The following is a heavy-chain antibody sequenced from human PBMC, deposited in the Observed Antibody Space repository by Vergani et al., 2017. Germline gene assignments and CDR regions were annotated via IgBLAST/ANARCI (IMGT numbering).Heavy chain of an antibody. Sequence: QVQLQESGPGLVKPSETLSLTCAVYGGSFSGYYWSWIRQPPGKGLEWIGEINHSGSTNYNPSLKSRVTISVDTSKNQFSLKLSSVTAADTAVYYCARSKGSSWYRSMTGAFDIWGQGTMVTVSS. CDR3: ARSKGSSWYRSMTGAFDI. D-gene: IGHD6-13*01. V-gene: IGHV4-34*10. CDR2: INHSGST. CDR1: GGSFSGYY. J-gene: IGHJ3*02.